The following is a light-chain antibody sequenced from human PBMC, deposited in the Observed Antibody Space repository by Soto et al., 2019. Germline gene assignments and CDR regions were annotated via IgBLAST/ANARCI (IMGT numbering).Light chain of an antibody. J-gene: IGKJ2*01. V-gene: IGKV3-20*01. CDR3: QQYGSSQYT. Sequence: EIVLTQSPGTLSLSPGERATLSCRASQSVSSSYLAWYQQKPGQAPRHLIYGASSRATGIPDRFSGRGSGTDFTLTISRLEPEDFAVYYCQQYGSSQYTFGQGTKLEIK. CDR1: QSVSSSY. CDR2: GAS.